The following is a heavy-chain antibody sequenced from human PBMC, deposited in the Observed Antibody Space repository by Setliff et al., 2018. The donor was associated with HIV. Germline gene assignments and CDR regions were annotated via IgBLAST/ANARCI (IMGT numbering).Heavy chain of an antibody. D-gene: IGHD6-13*01. V-gene: IGHV4-61*01. CDR1: GGSVSTGNYY. J-gene: IGHJ6*03. Sequence: PSETLSLTCTVSGGSVSTGNYYWNWIRLPPGKGLEWIGYIFYSGSTNYNPSLKSRVTRSVDTSKNQLSLKLSSVTAADTAVYYWARLIAAAGPNHYYYYMDVWGKGTTVTVSS. CDR3: ARLIAAAGPNHYYYYMDV. CDR2: IFYSGST.